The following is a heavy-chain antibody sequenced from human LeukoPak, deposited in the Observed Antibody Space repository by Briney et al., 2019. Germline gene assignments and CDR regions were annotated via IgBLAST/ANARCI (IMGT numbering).Heavy chain of an antibody. Sequence: GGSLRLSCAASGFTFSNYWMHWVRQAPGKGLVWVSHISTDGSTTNYADSVKARFTISRDNAKNTLFLQMNSLRAEDTAVYYCARGDTVALDCWGQGTLVTVSS. CDR1: GFTFSNYW. V-gene: IGHV3-74*01. CDR2: ISTDGSTT. CDR3: ARGDTVALDC. D-gene: IGHD6-19*01. J-gene: IGHJ4*02.